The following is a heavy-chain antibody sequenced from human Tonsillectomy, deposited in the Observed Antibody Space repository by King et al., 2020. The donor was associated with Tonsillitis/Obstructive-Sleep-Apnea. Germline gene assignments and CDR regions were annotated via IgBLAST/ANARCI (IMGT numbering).Heavy chain of an antibody. Sequence: VQLVESGGGLVQPGGSLRLSCAASGFTFSSYAMSWVRQAPGKGLEWVSAISGSGGSTYYADSVKGRFTISRDNSKNTLYLQMNSLRAEDTAVYYCAIGIPGYDSSGYYYVNYFDYWGQGTLVTVSS. CDR1: GFTFSSYA. CDR3: AIGIPGYDSSGYYYVNYFDY. D-gene: IGHD3-22*01. J-gene: IGHJ4*02. V-gene: IGHV3-23*04. CDR2: ISGSGGST.